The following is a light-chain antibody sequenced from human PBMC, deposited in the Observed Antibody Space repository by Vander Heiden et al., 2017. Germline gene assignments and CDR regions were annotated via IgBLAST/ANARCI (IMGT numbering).Light chain of an antibody. Sequence: DIVMSQSPLSQPVTPGEPASISCRSSQSLLHSNGYNYLDWYLQKPGQSPQLLIYLGSNRVSGVPDRFSGSGSGTDFTLKISRVEAEDVGVYYCMQALQTPPAFGGGTKVEIK. CDR2: LGS. V-gene: IGKV2-28*01. CDR3: MQALQTPPA. J-gene: IGKJ4*01. CDR1: QSLLHSNGYNY.